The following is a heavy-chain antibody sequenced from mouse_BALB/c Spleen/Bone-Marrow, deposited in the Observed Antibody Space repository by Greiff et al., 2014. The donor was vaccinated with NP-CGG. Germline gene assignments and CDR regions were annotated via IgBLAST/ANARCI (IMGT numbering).Heavy chain of an antibody. V-gene: IGHV1-18*01. CDR2: VNPNSGGT. J-gene: IGHJ2*01. CDR3: ARARHYDF. Sequence: LKESGPELVKPGASVKISCKTSGYTFTDYTLHWVKQSHGKSLEWIGGVNPNSGGTSYNQKFKGKATLNLDKSSTTAYMELRSLTSDDSAVYYCARARHYDFWGQGTTLTVSS. CDR1: GYTFTDYT.